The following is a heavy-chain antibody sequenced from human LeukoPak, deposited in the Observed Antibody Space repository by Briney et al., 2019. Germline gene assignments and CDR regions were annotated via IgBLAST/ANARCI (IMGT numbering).Heavy chain of an antibody. V-gene: IGHV4-39*01. D-gene: IGHD5-12*01. CDR2: IYYSGTT. CDR1: GGSISSSSYY. Sequence: SETLSLTCTVSGGSISSSSYYWGWIRQPPGKRLEWIGSIYYSGTTYYNPSLKSRVTISGDTSKNQFSLKLNSVTAADTAIYYCATHRRSGSGGSENAFEIWGQGTMVTVSS. J-gene: IGHJ3*02. CDR3: ATHRRSGSGGSENAFEI.